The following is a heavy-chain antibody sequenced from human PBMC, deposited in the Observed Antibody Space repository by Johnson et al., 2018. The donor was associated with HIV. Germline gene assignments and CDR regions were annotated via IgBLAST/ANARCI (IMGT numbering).Heavy chain of an antibody. J-gene: IGHJ3*02. CDR2: IYSGGST. Sequence: VQLVESGGGLIQPGGSLRLSCAASGFTVSSNYMSWVRQAPGKGMEWVSVIYSGGSTYSADSVKGRFTISRDNSKNTLFLHMNSLRAEDTAVYYCARRTGRDAFDIWGQGTMVTVSS. D-gene: IGHD7-27*01. CDR1: GFTVSSNY. CDR3: ARRTGRDAFDI. V-gene: IGHV3-53*01.